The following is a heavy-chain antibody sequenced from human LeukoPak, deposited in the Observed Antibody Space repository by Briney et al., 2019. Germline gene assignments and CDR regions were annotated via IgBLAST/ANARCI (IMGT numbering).Heavy chain of an antibody. D-gene: IGHD7-27*01. Sequence: SETLSLTCTVSGGSISGYYWSWIRQPPGKGLEWIGYGYYSGSTNYNPSLKNRVTISVDTSRNQLSLRPASVTAADTAVYYCAKNRWGLESWGQGALVTVSS. J-gene: IGHJ4*02. CDR3: AKNRWGLES. CDR1: GGSISGYY. CDR2: GYYSGST. V-gene: IGHV4-59*01.